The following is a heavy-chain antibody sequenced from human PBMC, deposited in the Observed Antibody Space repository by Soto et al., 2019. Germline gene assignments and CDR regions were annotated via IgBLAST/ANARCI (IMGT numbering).Heavy chain of an antibody. CDR3: ARDRESYFDY. Sequence: SETLSLTCTVSAGSISSGGYCWSWIRQHPGKGLEWIGYIYYSGSTYYNPSLKSRDTISVDTSKNQFSLKLSSVTAAETAVYYCARDRESYFDYWGRGTLVAVSS. V-gene: IGHV4-31*03. CDR1: AGSISSGGYC. CDR2: IYYSGST. D-gene: IGHD1-26*01. J-gene: IGHJ4*02.